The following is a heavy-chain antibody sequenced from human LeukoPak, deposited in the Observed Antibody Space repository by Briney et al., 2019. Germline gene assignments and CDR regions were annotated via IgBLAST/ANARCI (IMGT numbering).Heavy chain of an antibody. V-gene: IGHV6-1*01. J-gene: IGHJ3*02. D-gene: IGHD6-19*01. CDR1: GDSVSSNSAA. Sequence: SQTLSLTCAISGDSVSSNSAAWNWIRQFPSGGLEWLGRTYYRSKWYNDYAVSVKSRITINPDISRNQFSLQLNSVTPEDTAVYYCARKSSPKPFDIWGQGTMVTVSS. CDR2: TYYRSKWYN. CDR3: ARKSSPKPFDI.